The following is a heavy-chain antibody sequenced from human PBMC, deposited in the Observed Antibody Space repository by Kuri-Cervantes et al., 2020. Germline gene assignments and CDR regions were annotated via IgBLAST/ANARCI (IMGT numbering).Heavy chain of an antibody. V-gene: IGHV3-23*01. CDR1: GFTFSSYA. CDR3: ARDCFVYYYYGMDV. Sequence: GESLKISCAASGFTFSSYAMSWVRQAPGKGLEWVSAISGSGGSTYYADSVKGRFTISRDNSKNTLYLQMNSLRAEDTAVYYCARDCFVYYYYGMDVWGQGTTVTVSS. CDR2: ISGSGGST. J-gene: IGHJ6*02. D-gene: IGHD3-16*02.